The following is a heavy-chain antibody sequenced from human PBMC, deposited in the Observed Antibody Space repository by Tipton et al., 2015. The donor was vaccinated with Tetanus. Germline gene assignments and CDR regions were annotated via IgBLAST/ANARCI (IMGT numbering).Heavy chain of an antibody. D-gene: IGHD3-22*01. Sequence: TLSLTCTVSGGSISSGGYYWSWIRQHPGKGLEWIGYIYYSGSTYYNPSLKSRVTISVDTSKNQFSLKLSSVTAADTAVYHCASDSSGYYFYFDYWGQGTLVTVSS. J-gene: IGHJ4*02. CDR2: IYYSGST. CDR3: ASDSSGYYFYFDY. V-gene: IGHV4-31*03. CDR1: GGSISSGGYY.